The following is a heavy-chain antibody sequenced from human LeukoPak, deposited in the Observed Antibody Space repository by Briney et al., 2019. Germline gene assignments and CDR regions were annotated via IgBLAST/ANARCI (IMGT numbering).Heavy chain of an antibody. CDR2: IYHSGST. V-gene: IGHV4-59*01. CDR1: GGSISTYY. CDR3: ARNHLGDFDY. Sequence: SETLSLTCTVSGGSISTYYWSWIRQPPGKGLEWIGYIYHSGSTNYNPSLKSRVTISVDTSKNQFSLKLSSVTAADTAVYYCARNHLGDFDYWGQGTLVTVSS. J-gene: IGHJ4*02.